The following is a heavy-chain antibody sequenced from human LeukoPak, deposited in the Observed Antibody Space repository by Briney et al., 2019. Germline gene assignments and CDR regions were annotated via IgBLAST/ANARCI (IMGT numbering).Heavy chain of an antibody. J-gene: IGHJ4*02. D-gene: IGHD1-26*01. CDR1: GLTFSSYT. CDR3: AVPQWELLN. Sequence: GGSLRLSCAASGLTFSSYTMSWVRQAPGKGLEWVSAVSAGGGNTYYADSVKGRFTISRDNSKNTLYLQMNSLRAEDTAVYSCAVPQWELLNWGQGTLVTVSS. V-gene: IGHV3-23*01. CDR2: VSAGGGNT.